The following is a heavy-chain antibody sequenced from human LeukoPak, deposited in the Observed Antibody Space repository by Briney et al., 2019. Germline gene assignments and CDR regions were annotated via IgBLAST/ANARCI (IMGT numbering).Heavy chain of an antibody. CDR1: GGSISSSSYY. CDR2: IYYSGST. D-gene: IGHD2-15*01. V-gene: IGHV4-39*07. CDR3: ARVAGDYYYYHMDV. J-gene: IGHJ6*03. Sequence: PSETLSLTCTVSGGSISSSSYYWGWIRQPPGKGLEWIGSIYYSGSTYYNPSLKSRVTISVDKSKNQFSLKLSSVTAADTAVYYCARVAGDYYYYHMDVWGKGTTVTVSS.